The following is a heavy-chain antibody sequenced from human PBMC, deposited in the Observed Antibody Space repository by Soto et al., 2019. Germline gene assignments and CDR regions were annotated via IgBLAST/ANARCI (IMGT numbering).Heavy chain of an antibody. CDR2: ISSSSSTI. D-gene: IGHD3-22*01. V-gene: IGHV3-48*01. Sequence: GGSLRLSCAASGFTFSSYSMNWVRQAPGKGLEWASYISSSSSTIYYADSVKGRFTISRDNAKNSLYLQMNSLRAEDTAVYYCAKDTGDYYDIPAYWGQGTLVTVSS. J-gene: IGHJ4*02. CDR1: GFTFSSYS. CDR3: AKDTGDYYDIPAY.